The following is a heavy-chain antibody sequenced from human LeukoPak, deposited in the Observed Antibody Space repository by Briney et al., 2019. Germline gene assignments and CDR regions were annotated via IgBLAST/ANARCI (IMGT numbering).Heavy chain of an antibody. CDR2: IYYSGST. J-gene: IGHJ4*02. D-gene: IGHD5-18*01. Sequence: SETLSLTCTVSGGSISSYYWSWIRQPPGKGLEWIGYIYYSGSTNYNPSLKSRVTISVDTSKNQFSLKLSSVTAVDTAVYYCARDGGSWIQLWGQGTLVTVSS. CDR1: GGSISSYY. V-gene: IGHV4-59*12. CDR3: ARDGGSWIQL.